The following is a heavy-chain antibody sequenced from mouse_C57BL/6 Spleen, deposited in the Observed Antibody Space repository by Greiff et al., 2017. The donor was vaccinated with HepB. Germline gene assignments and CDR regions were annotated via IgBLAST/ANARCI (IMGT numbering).Heavy chain of an antibody. CDR2: IRSKSNNYAT. D-gene: IGHD1-1*01. CDR1: GFSFNTYA. CDR3: VRQWGSSLMDY. Sequence: EVQVVESGGGLVQPKGSLKLSCAASGFSFNTYAMNWVRQAPGKGLEWVARIRSKSNNYATYYADSVKDRFTISRDDSESMLYLQMNNLKTEDTAMYYCVRQWGSSLMDYWGQGTSVTVSS. J-gene: IGHJ4*01. V-gene: IGHV10-1*01.